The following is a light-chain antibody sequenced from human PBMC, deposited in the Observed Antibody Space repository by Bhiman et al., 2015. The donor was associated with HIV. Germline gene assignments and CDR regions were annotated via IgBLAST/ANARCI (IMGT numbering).Light chain of an antibody. CDR1: TSDIGENY. CDR3: GTWDSSTLHAV. CDR2: DND. J-gene: IGLJ3*02. Sequence: QFVLTQPPSVSAAPGQKVTVSCSGTTSDIGENYVSWYQKFPEAAPKLLIYDNDKRPSGILDRFSGSKSGTSATLAITGLQTGDEADYYCGTWDSSTLHAVFGGGTKLTVL. V-gene: IGLV1-51*01.